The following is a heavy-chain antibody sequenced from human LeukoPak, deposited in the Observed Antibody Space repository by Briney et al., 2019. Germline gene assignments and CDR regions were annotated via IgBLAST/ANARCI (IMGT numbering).Heavy chain of an antibody. J-gene: IGHJ4*02. D-gene: IGHD5-18*01. CDR3: TTGIQLWGGDY. CDR1: GFTFSNAW. CDR2: IKSKTDGGTT. V-gene: IGHV3-15*01. Sequence: GGSLRLSCAASGFTFSNAWMSWVRQAPGKGLEWVGRIKSKTDGGTTDYAAPVKGRFTISRDDSKNTLYLQMNSLKTEDTAVCYCTTGIQLWGGDYWGQGTLVTVSS.